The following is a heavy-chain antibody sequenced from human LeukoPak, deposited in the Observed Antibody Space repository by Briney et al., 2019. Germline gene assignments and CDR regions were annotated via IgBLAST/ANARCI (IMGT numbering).Heavy chain of an antibody. CDR3: ARVVAGPYYYYYYYMDV. CDR2: IIPIFDTS. CDR1: GGTFSSYA. J-gene: IGHJ6*03. Sequence: ASVKVSCKASGGTFSSYAITWVRQAPGQGLEWMGGIIPIFDTSNYAQKFQGRVTFTSDDSTSTAYMELRSLRSDDTAVYYCARVVAGPYYYYYYYMDVWGKGTTVTVSS. V-gene: IGHV1-69*13. D-gene: IGHD2-15*01.